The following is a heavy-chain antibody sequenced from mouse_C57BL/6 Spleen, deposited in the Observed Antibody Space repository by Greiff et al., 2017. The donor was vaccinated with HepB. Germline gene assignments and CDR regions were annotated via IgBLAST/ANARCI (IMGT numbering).Heavy chain of an antibody. CDR3: ARSRFTTVGAMDC. Sequence: EVQLQQSGPELVKPGASVKIPCKASGYTFTDYNMDWVKQSHGKSLEWIGDINPNNGGTIYNQKFKGKATLTVDKSSSTAYMGLRSLTSEYTAVYDCARSRFTTVGAMDCWGQGSSVTVSS. CDR2: INPNNGGT. J-gene: IGHJ4*01. D-gene: IGHD1-1*01. V-gene: IGHV1-18*01. CDR1: GYTFTDYN.